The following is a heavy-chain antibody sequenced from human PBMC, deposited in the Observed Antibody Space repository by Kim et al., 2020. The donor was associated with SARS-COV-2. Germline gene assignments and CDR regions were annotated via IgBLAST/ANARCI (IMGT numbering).Heavy chain of an antibody. D-gene: IGHD3-3*02. V-gene: IGHV1-8*01. J-gene: IGHJ6*01. CDR3: ARGATKTNVIAIDAFENYG. CDR1: GYTFTTYD. CDR2: MNPNSGNP. Sequence: ASVKVSCKASGYTFTTYDMNWVRQATGQGLEWMGWMNPNSGNPAYAQKFKGRVTMSRNTSISTAYMELSSLKSEDTAVYYCARGATKTNVIAIDAFENYG.